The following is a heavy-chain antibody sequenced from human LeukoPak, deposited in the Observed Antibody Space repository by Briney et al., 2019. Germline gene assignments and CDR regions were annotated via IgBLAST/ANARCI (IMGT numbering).Heavy chain of an antibody. CDR3: ARYSSSSGGPSYYLDY. V-gene: IGHV3-74*01. Sequence: PGGSLRLSCTASGFTLRNYWMHWVRQVPGKRLVWVSRISGDGSVTNYADSVQGRFTISRDNAKSVVYLQINSLRSEDTAVYYCARYSSSSGGPSYYLDYWGHGSLVIVSS. J-gene: IGHJ4*01. D-gene: IGHD6-6*01. CDR1: GFTLRNYW. CDR2: ISGDGSVT.